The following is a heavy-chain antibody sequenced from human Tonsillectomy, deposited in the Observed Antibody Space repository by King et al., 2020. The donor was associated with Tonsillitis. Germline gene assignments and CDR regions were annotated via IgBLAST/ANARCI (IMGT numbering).Heavy chain of an antibody. J-gene: IGHJ5*02. D-gene: IGHD6-13*01. Sequence: VQLVESGGGLVKPGGSLRLSCAASGFTFSSYSMNWVRQAPGKGLEWVSSISSSSSYIYYADSVKGRFTISRDNAKNSLYLQMKSLRAEDTAVYYCAWTNRQQLLLIRVGYDWFDPWGQGTLVTVSS. V-gene: IGHV3-21*01. CDR2: ISSSSSYI. CDR1: GFTFSSYS. CDR3: AWTNRQQLLLIRVGYDWFDP.